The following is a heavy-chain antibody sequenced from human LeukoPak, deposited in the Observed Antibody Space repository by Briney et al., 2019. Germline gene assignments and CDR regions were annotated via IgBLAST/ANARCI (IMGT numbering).Heavy chain of an antibody. CDR1: GFTFSSYG. CDR3: AKVAPYGNYLFHY. CDR2: ISYDGSNK. V-gene: IGHV3-30*18. J-gene: IGHJ4*02. D-gene: IGHD1-7*01. Sequence: GGSLRLSCAASGFTFSSYGMHWVRQAPGKGLEWVAVISYDGSNKYYADSVKGRFTISGDNSKNTLYLQMNSLRAEDTAVYYCAKVAPYGNYLFHYWGQGTRVTVSS.